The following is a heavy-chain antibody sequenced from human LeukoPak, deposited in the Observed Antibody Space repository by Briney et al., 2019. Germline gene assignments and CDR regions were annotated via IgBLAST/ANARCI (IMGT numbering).Heavy chain of an antibody. CDR1: GYTFTNYD. J-gene: IGHJ4*02. CDR3: ARDRYNWNDIDFDY. D-gene: IGHD1-1*01. Sequence: ASVKVSCKASGYTFTNYDINWVRQATGQGLEWMGWMNPNSGNTGYAQKLQGRVTMTTDTSTSTAYMELRSLRSDDTAVYYCARDRYNWNDIDFDYWGQGTLVTVSS. CDR2: MNPNSGNT. V-gene: IGHV1-8*01.